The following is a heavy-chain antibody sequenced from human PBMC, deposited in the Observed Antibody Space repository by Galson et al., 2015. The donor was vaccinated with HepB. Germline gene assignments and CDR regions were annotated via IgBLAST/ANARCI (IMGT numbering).Heavy chain of an antibody. Sequence: SLRLSCAASGFTFSNYVMTWVRQAAGKGLEWVAAINHSGGSTNYADSVKGRFTISRDNSKNTLYLQMNSLRAEDTAIYYCAKERQITRSATEYWGQGTLVTVSS. CDR3: AKERQITRSATEY. CDR2: INHSGGST. D-gene: IGHD2-15*01. J-gene: IGHJ4*02. CDR1: GFTFSNYV. V-gene: IGHV3-23*01.